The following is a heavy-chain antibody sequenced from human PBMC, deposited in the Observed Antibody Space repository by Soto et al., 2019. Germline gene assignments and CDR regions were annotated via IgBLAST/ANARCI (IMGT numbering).Heavy chain of an antibody. CDR2: TYYRSKWYN. CDR1: GDSVSSNSVA. D-gene: IGHD6-13*01. V-gene: IGHV6-1*01. CDR3: ARERGIAAAGDFDY. J-gene: IGHJ4*02. Sequence: SQTLSLPCXISGDSVSSNSVAWDWIRQSPSRGLEWLGRTYYRSKWYNDYAVSVKSRITINPDTSKNQFSLQLNSVTPEDTAVYYCARERGIAAAGDFDYWGQGTLVTVSS.